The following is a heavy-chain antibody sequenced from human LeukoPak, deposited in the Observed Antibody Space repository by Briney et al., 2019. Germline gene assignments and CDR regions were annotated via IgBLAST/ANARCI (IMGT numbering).Heavy chain of an antibody. CDR1: GYTFTEHE. J-gene: IGHJ5*02. CDR2: MNPKTGNT. Sequence: GASVKVSCKASGYTFTEHEINWVRQATGQGPEWMGWMNPKTGNTGYAQKFQDRLTMTRDNSESAVYLELSGLRYEDTAVYYCTRRDDTGNPWGACNWFDLWGQGTLVTVSS. CDR3: TRRDDTGNPWGACNWFDL. V-gene: IGHV1-8*01. D-gene: IGHD3-16*01.